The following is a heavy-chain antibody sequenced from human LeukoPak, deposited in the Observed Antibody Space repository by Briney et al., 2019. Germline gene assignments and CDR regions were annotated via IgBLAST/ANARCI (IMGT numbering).Heavy chain of an antibody. J-gene: IGHJ6*02. V-gene: IGHV4-34*01. D-gene: IGHD1-7*01. Sequence: PSETLSFTCAVYGGSFSGYYWSWIRQPPGKGLEWIGEINHSGSTNYNPSLKSRVTISVDTSKNQFSLKLSSVTAADTAVYYCARRYNWNYVVAYYYGMDVWGQGTTVTVSS. CDR3: ARRYNWNYVVAYYYGMDV. CDR2: INHSGST. CDR1: GGSFSGYY.